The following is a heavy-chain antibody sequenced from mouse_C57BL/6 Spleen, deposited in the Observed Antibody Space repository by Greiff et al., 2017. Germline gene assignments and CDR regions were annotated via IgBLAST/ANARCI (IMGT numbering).Heavy chain of an antibody. D-gene: IGHD3-2*02. CDR1: GYSFTGYY. Sequence: EVQLQQSGPELVKPGASVKISCKASGYSFTGYYMNWVKQSPEKSLEWIGEINPSTGGTTYNQKFKAKATLTVDKSSSTAYMQLKSLTSEDSAVYYCARSGDEGAMDYWGQGTSVTVSS. J-gene: IGHJ4*01. CDR2: INPSTGGT. CDR3: ARSGDEGAMDY. V-gene: IGHV1-42*01.